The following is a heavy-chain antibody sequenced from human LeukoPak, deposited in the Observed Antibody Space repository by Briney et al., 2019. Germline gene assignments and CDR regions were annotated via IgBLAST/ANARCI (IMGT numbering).Heavy chain of an antibody. Sequence: PSETLSLTCTVSGGSISSYYWSWIRQPPGKGLEWIGYIYYSGSTNYNPSLKSRVTMSVDTSRNQFSLRLSSVTAADTAVYYCASEVPASIDYFQHWGQGTLVTVSS. V-gene: IGHV4-59*08. D-gene: IGHD2-2*02. J-gene: IGHJ1*01. CDR3: ASEVPASIDYFQH. CDR2: IYYSGST. CDR1: GGSISSYY.